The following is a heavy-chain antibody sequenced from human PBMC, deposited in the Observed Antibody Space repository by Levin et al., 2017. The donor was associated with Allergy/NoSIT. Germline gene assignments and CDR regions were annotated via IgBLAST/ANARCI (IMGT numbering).Heavy chain of an antibody. CDR2: IYYSGST. V-gene: IGHV4-39*07. Sequence: SETLSLTCTVSGGSISSSSYYWGWIRQPPGTGLEWIGSIYYSGSTYYNPSLKSRVTISVDTSKNQFSLKLSSVTAADTAVYYCARDGLRFLEWLYKENWFDPWGQGTLVTVSS. J-gene: IGHJ5*02. CDR1: GGSISSSSYY. D-gene: IGHD3-3*01. CDR3: ARDGLRFLEWLYKENWFDP.